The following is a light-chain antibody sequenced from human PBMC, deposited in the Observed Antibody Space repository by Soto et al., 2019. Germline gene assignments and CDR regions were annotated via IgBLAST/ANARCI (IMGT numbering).Light chain of an antibody. Sequence: QSALTQPPSASGSPGQSVTISCTGTSSDVGGYGYVSWYQQHPGKAPRLMIYEVTKPPSEVPDRFSGSRSGSTASLTVSGFQAEYEPNYYCSSYAGNDIVLFGGGTKLTVL. CDR3: SSYAGNDIVL. V-gene: IGLV2-8*01. CDR1: SSDVGGYGY. CDR2: EVT. J-gene: IGLJ2*01.